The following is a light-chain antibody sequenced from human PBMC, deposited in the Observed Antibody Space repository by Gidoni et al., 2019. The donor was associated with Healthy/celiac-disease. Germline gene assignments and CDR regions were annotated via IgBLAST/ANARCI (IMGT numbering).Light chain of an antibody. J-gene: IGKJ2*01. V-gene: IGKV3-15*01. CDR3: QQYNNWPLYT. CDR1: QSVSSN. Sequence: EIETTQSPATLPVSPGESATLSCRASQSVSSNLAWYQQQPGQAPTLLIYGAATRTTAIPAEFSGSRCGAAFTITISSLQSEDFAVFYYQQYNNWPLYTFXQXTKLEIK. CDR2: GAA.